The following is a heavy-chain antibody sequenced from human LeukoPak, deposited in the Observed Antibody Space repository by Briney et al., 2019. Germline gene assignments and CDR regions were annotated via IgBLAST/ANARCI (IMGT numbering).Heavy chain of an antibody. Sequence: ASVKVSCKASGYTFTGYYIHWVRQAPGQGLEWMGWINPNSGDTNYAQKFQGRVTMTRDTSISTAYMELSRLRSDDTAVYYCAKYNWNDVFLDYWGQGTLVTVSS. CDR3: AKYNWNDVFLDY. D-gene: IGHD1-20*01. V-gene: IGHV1-2*02. J-gene: IGHJ4*02. CDR1: GYTFTGYY. CDR2: INPNSGDT.